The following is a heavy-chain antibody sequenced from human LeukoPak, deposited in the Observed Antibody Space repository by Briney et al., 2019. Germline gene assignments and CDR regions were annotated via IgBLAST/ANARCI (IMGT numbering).Heavy chain of an antibody. CDR2: ISYDGSNK. V-gene: IGHV3-30*04. Sequence: PGRSLRLSCAASGFTFSSYAMHWVRQAPGKGLEWVAVISYDGSNKYYADSVKGRFTISRDNSKNTLYLQMNSLRAEDTAVYYCAKDFVVVTAIPNYWGQGTLVTVSS. D-gene: IGHD2-21*02. J-gene: IGHJ4*02. CDR1: GFTFSSYA. CDR3: AKDFVVVTAIPNY.